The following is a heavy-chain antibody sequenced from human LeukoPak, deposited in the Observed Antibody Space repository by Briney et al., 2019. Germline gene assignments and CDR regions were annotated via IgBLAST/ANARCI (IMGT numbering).Heavy chain of an antibody. CDR3: ARGDCSSTSCSLREVGDWFDP. CDR1: SYTFTSYG. D-gene: IGHD2-2*01. J-gene: IGHJ5*02. CDR2: INPNSGGT. V-gene: IGHV1-2*02. Sequence: ASVKVSCKASSYTFTSYGISWVRQAPGQGLEWMGWINPNSGGTNYAQKFQGRVTMTRDTSISTAYMELSRLRSDDTAVYYCARGDCSSTSCSLREVGDWFDPWGQGTLVTVSS.